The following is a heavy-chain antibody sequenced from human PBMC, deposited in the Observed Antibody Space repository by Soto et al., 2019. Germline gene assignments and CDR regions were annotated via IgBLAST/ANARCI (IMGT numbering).Heavy chain of an antibody. J-gene: IGHJ4*02. Sequence: ASVKVSCKASGYTFTGYYMHWVRQAPGQGLEWMGWINPNSGGTNYAQKFQGWVTMTRDTSISTAYMELSRLRSDDTAVYYCARVRAFGGATTGPYFDYWGQGTLVTVSS. V-gene: IGHV1-2*04. CDR2: INPNSGGT. CDR3: ARVRAFGGATTGPYFDY. D-gene: IGHD1-26*01. CDR1: GYTFTGYY.